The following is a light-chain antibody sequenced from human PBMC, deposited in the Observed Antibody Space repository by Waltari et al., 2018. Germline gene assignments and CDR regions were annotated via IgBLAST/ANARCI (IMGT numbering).Light chain of an antibody. J-gene: IGKJ5*01. V-gene: IGKV2-28*01. CDR3: MQGLQGPPT. Sequence: VLTQSPLSLPVTPLEPASISCRSSQSLLYINGYNYLDCYVHKTGPSPQLLSYLGPNRASGVPDRCSGSGSGTDFPLTIRIVEAEDVGVYYCMQGLQGPPTFGQGTRLEIK. CDR1: QSLLYINGYNY. CDR2: LGP.